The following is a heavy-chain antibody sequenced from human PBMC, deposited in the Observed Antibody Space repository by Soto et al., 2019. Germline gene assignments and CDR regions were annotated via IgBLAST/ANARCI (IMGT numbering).Heavy chain of an antibody. D-gene: IGHD3-3*01. CDR2: IKQDGSEK. CDR3: ARDKSLYYDFWSGYYHYYYYYYMDV. CDR1: GFTFSSYW. J-gene: IGHJ6*03. V-gene: IGHV3-7*01. Sequence: GGSLRLSCAASGFTFSSYWMSWVRQAPGKALEWVANIKQDGSEKYYVDSVKGRFTISRDNAKNSLYLQMNSLRAEDTAVYYCARDKSLYYDFWSGYYHYYYYYYMDVWGKGTTVTVSS.